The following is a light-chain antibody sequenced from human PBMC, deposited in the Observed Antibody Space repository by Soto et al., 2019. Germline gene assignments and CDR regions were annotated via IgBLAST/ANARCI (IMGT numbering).Light chain of an antibody. CDR2: GAS. V-gene: IGKV3-15*01. CDR3: QQYNNWPPTWT. Sequence: EIVMTQSPATLSVSPGERATLSCRASQSVSSNLAWYQHKPGQAPRLLIYGASTRATGIPARFSGSGSGTEFTLTIRRLQSEDFAVYYCQQYNNWPPTWTFGQGTNVEIQ. CDR1: QSVSSN. J-gene: IGKJ1*01.